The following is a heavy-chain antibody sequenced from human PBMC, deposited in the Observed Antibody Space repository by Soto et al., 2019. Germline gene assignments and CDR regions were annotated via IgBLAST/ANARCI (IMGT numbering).Heavy chain of an antibody. V-gene: IGHV4-34*01. J-gene: IGHJ6*02. Sequence: SETLSLTCAVYGGSFSGYYWIWIRQPPGKGLEWIGEINHSGSTNYNPSLKSRVTISVDTSKNQFSLKLSSVTAADTAVYYCARGREYSSSSYYGMDVWGQGTTVTVSS. D-gene: IGHD6-6*01. CDR1: GGSFSGYY. CDR3: ARGREYSSSSYYGMDV. CDR2: INHSGST.